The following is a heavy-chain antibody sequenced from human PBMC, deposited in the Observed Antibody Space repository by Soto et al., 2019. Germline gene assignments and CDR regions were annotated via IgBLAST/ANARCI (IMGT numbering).Heavy chain of an antibody. V-gene: IGHV4-34*01. CDR1: GGSFSGHY. CDR3: AKIGGNYYGMDV. CDR2: INHSGST. D-gene: IGHD2-15*01. J-gene: IGHJ6*02. Sequence: SETLSLTCAVYGGSFSGHYWSWIRQPPGKGLEWIGEINHSGSTNYNPSLKSRVTISVDTSKNQFSLKLSSVTAADTAVYYCAKIGGNYYGMDVWGQGTTVTVSS.